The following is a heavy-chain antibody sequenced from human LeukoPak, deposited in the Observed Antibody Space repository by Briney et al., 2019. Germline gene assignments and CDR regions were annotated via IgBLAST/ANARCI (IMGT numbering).Heavy chain of an antibody. CDR3: ARARLAPSFDY. V-gene: IGHV1-18*01. CDR1: GYTFTNYG. CDR2: ISAYNGNT. Sequence: ASVKVSCKASGYTFTNYGINWVRQAPGQGLEWMGWISAYNGNTDYARKLQGRVTMTTDTSTSTAYMELRSLRSDDTAVYYCARARLAPSFDYWGQGTLVTVSS. J-gene: IGHJ4*02. D-gene: IGHD6-6*01.